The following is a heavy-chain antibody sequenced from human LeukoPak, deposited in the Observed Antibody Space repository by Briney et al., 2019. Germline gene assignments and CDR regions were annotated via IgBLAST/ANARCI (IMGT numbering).Heavy chain of an antibody. D-gene: IGHD3-10*01. Sequence: GSLRLSCAASGFIFSTYGMHWVRQAPGKGLEWVAVIWYDGSDIYYADSVKGRFTISRDNSKNTLYLQVNSLRAEDTAVYYCARDLSMVRGPLDYWGQGTPGHRLL. CDR1: GFIFSTYG. V-gene: IGHV3-33*01. J-gene: IGHJ4*02. CDR3: ARDLSMVRGPLDY. CDR2: IWYDGSDI.